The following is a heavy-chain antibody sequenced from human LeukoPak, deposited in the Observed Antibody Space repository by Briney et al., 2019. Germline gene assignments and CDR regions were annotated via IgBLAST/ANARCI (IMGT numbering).Heavy chain of an antibody. CDR1: GYTFTGYY. V-gene: IGHV1-2*02. J-gene: IGHJ4*02. Sequence: GASVKVSCKASGYTFTGYYMHWVRQAPGQGLEWMGWINPNSDGTNYAQNFQGRVTMTRDTSISTAYMELSRLRSDDTAVYYCARGGWVRGVITRDGLNYWGQGTLVTVSS. CDR2: INPNSDGT. D-gene: IGHD3-10*01. CDR3: ARGGWVRGVITRDGLNY.